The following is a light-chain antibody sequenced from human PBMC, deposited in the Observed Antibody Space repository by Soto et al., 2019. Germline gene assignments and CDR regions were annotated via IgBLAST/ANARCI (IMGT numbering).Light chain of an antibody. Sequence: MLKQSPATLSLSPVDRATLSCRPSKSVRSDLPWNHQNPGQAPRLLINGASINATGIPASFIGSGSGPVSPPPISRLELEDFAVYYCQQYGSSASTFGQGPKVE. V-gene: IGKV3-20*01. CDR3: QQYGSSAST. CDR2: GAS. J-gene: IGKJ1*01. CDR1: KSVRSD.